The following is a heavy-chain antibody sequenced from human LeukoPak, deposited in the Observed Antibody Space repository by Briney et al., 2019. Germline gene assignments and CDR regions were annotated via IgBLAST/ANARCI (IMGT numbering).Heavy chain of an antibody. CDR2: INPSGGST. V-gene: IGHV1-46*01. Sequence: ASVKVSCKASGYTFTSYYMHWVRQSPGQGLEWMGLINPSGGSTSYAQKFQGRVTMTRDPSTSTAYMELSSLRSKDTAVYYCARADHYYDSSGYPLADICGQGTMVTVSS. CDR3: ARADHYYDSSGYPLADI. J-gene: IGHJ3*02. D-gene: IGHD3-22*01. CDR1: GYTFTSYY.